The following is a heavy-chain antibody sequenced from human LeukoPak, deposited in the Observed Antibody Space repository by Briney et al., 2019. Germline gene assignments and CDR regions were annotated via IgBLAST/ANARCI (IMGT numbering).Heavy chain of an antibody. Sequence: SETLSLTCSVSGGSISSGAYYWTWIRQPPGKGLEWIGYIYYSGSTNYNPSLKSRVTISVDTSKNQFSLKLSSVTAADTAVYYCARAHRSGWEGSWFDPWGQGTLVTVSS. D-gene: IGHD6-19*01. CDR2: IYYSGST. CDR1: GGSISSGAYY. J-gene: IGHJ5*02. V-gene: IGHV4-61*08. CDR3: ARAHRSGWEGSWFDP.